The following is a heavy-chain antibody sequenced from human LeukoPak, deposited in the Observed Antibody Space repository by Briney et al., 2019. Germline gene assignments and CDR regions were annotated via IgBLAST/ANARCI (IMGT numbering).Heavy chain of an antibody. D-gene: IGHD5-12*01. V-gene: IGHV1-2*02. Sequence: ASVKVSCKASGYTFTGYYMHWVRQAPGQGLEWMGWINPNSGGTNYAQKFQGRVTMTRDTSISTAYMELSRLRSDDTAVYYCARGRADWATIGDYWGQGTLVTVSS. J-gene: IGHJ4*02. CDR3: ARGRADWATIGDY. CDR2: INPNSGGT. CDR1: GYTFTGYY.